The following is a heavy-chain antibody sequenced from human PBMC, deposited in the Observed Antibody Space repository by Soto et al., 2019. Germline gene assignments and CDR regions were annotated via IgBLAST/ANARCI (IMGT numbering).Heavy chain of an antibody. CDR1: GYTFTSYG. CDR2: ISAYNGNT. V-gene: IGHV1-18*01. CDR3: ARDTVAETRHLEIDY. Sequence: QVQLVQSGAEVKKPGASVKVSCKASGYTFTSYGISWVRQAPGQGLEWMGWISAYNGNTNYAQKLEGRVTMTTDTSTSTAYMELRSLRSDDTAVYYCARDTVAETRHLEIDYWGQGTLVTVSS. D-gene: IGHD6-19*01. J-gene: IGHJ4*02.